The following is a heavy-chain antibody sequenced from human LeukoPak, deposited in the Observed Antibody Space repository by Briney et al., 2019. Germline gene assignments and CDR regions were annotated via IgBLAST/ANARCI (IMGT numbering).Heavy chain of an antibody. V-gene: IGHV3-15*01. J-gene: IGHJ4*02. CDR1: GFTFNNAW. Sequence: GGSLRLSCAASGFTFNNAWMSWVRQAPGKGLEWVGRIKSKTDGGTTDYAAPVKGRFTISRDDSKNTLFLQMNSLKTEDTAVYYCTTDGGMYNWNDVVYWGQGTLVTVPS. CDR2: IKSKTDGGTT. CDR3: TTDGGMYNWNDVVY. D-gene: IGHD1-1*01.